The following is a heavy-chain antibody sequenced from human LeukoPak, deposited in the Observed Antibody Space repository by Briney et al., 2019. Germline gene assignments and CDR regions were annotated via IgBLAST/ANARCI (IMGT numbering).Heavy chain of an antibody. D-gene: IGHD3-10*01. CDR1: GGSISSYY. Sequence: ASETLSPTCTVFGGSISSYYCSWIRQPAGPGREWIGRLYTSGSTNYNPSLKTRVTMSVDTSKNQFSLKLSSVPDADTAVYYCARDTGYYFGSGNYLYYFDYWGQGTLVTVSS. J-gene: IGHJ4*02. CDR2: LYTSGST. CDR3: ARDTGYYFGSGNYLYYFDY. V-gene: IGHV4-4*07.